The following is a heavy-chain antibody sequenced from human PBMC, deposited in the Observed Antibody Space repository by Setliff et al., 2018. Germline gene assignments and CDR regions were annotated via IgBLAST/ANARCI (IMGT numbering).Heavy chain of an antibody. CDR2: INHDGIEK. CDR1: GFSFRDSW. CDR3: VRGGEGRDDSNSGS. D-gene: IGHD2-21*02. V-gene: IGHV3-7*01. Sequence: ETLSLSCAASGFSFRDSWMSWVRQAPGKGLEWVANINHDGIEKYYVDPVKGRFTISRDNAKNSLYLQMNSLRAEDTAVYYCVRGGEGRDDSNSGSWGQGTLVTVSS. J-gene: IGHJ5*02.